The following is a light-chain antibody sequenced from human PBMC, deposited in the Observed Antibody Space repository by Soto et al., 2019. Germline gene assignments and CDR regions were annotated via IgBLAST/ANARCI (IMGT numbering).Light chain of an antibody. Sequence: DIQMTQSPFSLSASVGDRVTITCRASQSISSYLNWYQQKPGKAPNLLIYAASSLQGGVPSRFSGSASGTDFTLTISSLHPEDFATYYCQQSYSTPSTFGQGTKLEIK. V-gene: IGKV1-39*01. CDR3: QQSYSTPST. J-gene: IGKJ2*01. CDR2: AAS. CDR1: QSISSY.